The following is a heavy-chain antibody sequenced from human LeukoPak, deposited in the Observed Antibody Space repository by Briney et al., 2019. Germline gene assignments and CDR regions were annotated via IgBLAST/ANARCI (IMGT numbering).Heavy chain of an antibody. CDR3: ARGEKVPDYFDY. J-gene: IGHJ4*02. V-gene: IGHV4-39*01. CDR2: ISDSGNT. D-gene: IGHD3-16*01. CDR1: GGSISSSSYY. Sequence: SETLSLTCTVSGGSISSSSYYWGWIRQPPGKGLEWIGKISDSGNTYYGPSLRSRVTISIDMSKDQFSLKLSSVTATDTAVYYCARGEKVPDYFDYWSQATLVTVS.